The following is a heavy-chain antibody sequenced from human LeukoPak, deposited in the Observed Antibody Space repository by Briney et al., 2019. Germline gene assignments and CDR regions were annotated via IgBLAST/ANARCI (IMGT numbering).Heavy chain of an antibody. J-gene: IGHJ2*01. Sequence: PSEALSLTCTVSWGSISSGDYYWSWIRQPPGKRLEWIGYIYYSGSTYYNPSLKSRVTISVDTSKNQFSLKLSSVTAADTAVYYCASMPADIAARQDWYFDLWGRGTLVTVSS. CDR2: IYYSGST. CDR3: ASMPADIAARQDWYFDL. CDR1: WGSISSGDYY. V-gene: IGHV4-30-4*01. D-gene: IGHD6-6*01.